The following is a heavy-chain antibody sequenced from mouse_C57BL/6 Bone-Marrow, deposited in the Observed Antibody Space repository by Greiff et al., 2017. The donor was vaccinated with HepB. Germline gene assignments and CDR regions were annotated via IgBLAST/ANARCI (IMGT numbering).Heavy chain of an antibody. V-gene: IGHV5-6*01. CDR1: GFTFSSYG. Sequence: EVHLVESGGDLVKPGGSLKLSCAASGFTFSSYGMSWVRQTPDKRLEWVATISSGGSYTYYPDSVKGRFTISRDNAKNTLYLQMSSLKSEDTAMYYCARDYYDYAFAYWGQGTLVTVSA. D-gene: IGHD2-4*01. J-gene: IGHJ3*01. CDR3: ARDYYDYAFAY. CDR2: ISSGGSYT.